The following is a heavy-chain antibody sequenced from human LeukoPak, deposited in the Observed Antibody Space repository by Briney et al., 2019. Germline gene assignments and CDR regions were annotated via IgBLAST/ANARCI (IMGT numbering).Heavy chain of an antibody. Sequence: PGGSLRLSCAASGFTFSSYWMHWVRQAPGKGLVWVSRIKSDGITITYADSVKGRFTISRDNAKNTLYLQMNSLRAEDTAVYYCLRDLNWSLDQWGQGTPVTVSS. CDR3: LRDLNWSLDQ. CDR1: GFTFSSYW. J-gene: IGHJ4*02. V-gene: IGHV3-74*01. CDR2: IKSDGITI. D-gene: IGHD1-20*01.